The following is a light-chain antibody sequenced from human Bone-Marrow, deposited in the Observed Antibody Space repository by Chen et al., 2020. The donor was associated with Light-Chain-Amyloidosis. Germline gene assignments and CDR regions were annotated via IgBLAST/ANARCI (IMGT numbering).Light chain of an antibody. CDR1: SSDVGGDNH. Sequence: QSALTKPAAVSGSPGPSITISCTGTSSDVGGDNHVSWYQQHPDKAPKLMIYEVTNRPSWVPDRFSGSKSDNTASLTISGLQPEDEADYFCSSYTITNTLVFGSGTRVTVL. CDR3: SSYTITNTLV. CDR2: EVT. J-gene: IGLJ1*01. V-gene: IGLV2-14*01.